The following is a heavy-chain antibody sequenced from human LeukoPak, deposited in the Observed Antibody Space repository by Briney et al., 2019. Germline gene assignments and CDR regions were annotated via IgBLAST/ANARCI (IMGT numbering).Heavy chain of an antibody. CDR1: GVSISSSSYY. CDR2: IYNSGST. J-gene: IGHJ4*02. D-gene: IGHD6-19*01. Sequence: PSETLSLTCTVSGVSISSSSYYWGWIRQPPGKGLEWIGHIYNSGSTNYSPSLKSRVTISVDTSKNQFSLKLSSVTAADTAVYYCARFKRAGGWSYFDYWGQGTLVTVSS. CDR3: ARFKRAGGWSYFDY. V-gene: IGHV4-61*05.